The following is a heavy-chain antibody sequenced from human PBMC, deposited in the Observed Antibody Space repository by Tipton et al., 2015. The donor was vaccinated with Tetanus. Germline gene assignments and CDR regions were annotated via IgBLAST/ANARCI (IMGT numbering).Heavy chain of an antibody. CDR3: ARDRGDYISYGMDV. J-gene: IGHJ6*02. CDR2: IDPNSGGT. V-gene: IGHV1-2*02. D-gene: IGHD3-22*01. Sequence: QLVQSGAEVKKPGASVKVSCKASGYTFTGYYIYWVRQAPGQGLEWMGWIDPNSGGTVYAQKFQGRVTMTRDTSISTAYMELRSLRSDDTAVYYCARDRGDYISYGMDVWDPGTTVTVS. CDR1: GYTFTGYY.